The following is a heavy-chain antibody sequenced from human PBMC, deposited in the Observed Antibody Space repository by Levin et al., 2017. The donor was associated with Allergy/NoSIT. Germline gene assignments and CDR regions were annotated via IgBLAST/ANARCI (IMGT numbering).Heavy chain of an antibody. CDR1: GFTFTDYG. D-gene: IGHD2-21*01. CDR2: INTYTGNT. CDR3: VGERGVVADFRHFDY. Sequence: GGSLRLSCAASGFTFTDYGFNWVRQAPGKGLEWVSSINTYTGNTAYSGSVKGRFTISRDNARNFVYLQMNSLRVEDTAVYYCVGERGVVADFRHFDYWGQGTLVTISS. J-gene: IGHJ4*02. V-gene: IGHV3-21*01.